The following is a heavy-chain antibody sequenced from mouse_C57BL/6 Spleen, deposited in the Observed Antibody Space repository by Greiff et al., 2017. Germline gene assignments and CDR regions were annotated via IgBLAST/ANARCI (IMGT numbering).Heavy chain of an antibody. J-gene: IGHJ3*01. CDR1: GFTFSDYG. V-gene: IGHV5-17*01. CDR3: ARPYYDYDAAY. D-gene: IGHD2-4*01. CDR2: ISSGSSTI. Sequence: EVQLVESGGGLVKPGGSLKLSCAASGFTFSDYGMHWVRQAPEKGLEWVAYISSGSSTIYYADTVKGRFTISRDNAKNTLFLQMTSLRSEDTAMYYCARPYYDYDAAYWGQGTLVTVSA.